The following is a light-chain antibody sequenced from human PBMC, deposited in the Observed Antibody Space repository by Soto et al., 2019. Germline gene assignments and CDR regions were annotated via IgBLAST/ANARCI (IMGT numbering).Light chain of an antibody. CDR1: QSVGNNY. Sequence: EIVLSQSPCTLSLSPGERATLSCRASQSVGNNYLAWYQHKPGQAPRLLIYTASSRATGIPDRFSGSGSGTDFTLTISRLEPEDFAVYYCLQHAESPLTFGGGTNVDNK. V-gene: IGKV3-20*01. CDR2: TAS. J-gene: IGKJ4*01. CDR3: LQHAESPLT.